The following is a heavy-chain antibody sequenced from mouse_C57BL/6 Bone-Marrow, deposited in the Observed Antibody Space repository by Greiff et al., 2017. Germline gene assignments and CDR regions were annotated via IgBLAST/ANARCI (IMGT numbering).Heavy chain of an antibody. J-gene: IGHJ4*01. Sequence: EVKLLESGPGLAKPSQTLSLTCSVTGYSITSDYWNWIRKFPGNKLEYMGYISYSGSTYYNPSLNSRISITRDTSKNQYYLQLNSVTTEDTATYYCARYRDYYGSSRGYYAMDYWGQGTSVTVSS. CDR3: ARYRDYYGSSRGYYAMDY. D-gene: IGHD1-1*01. V-gene: IGHV3-8*01. CDR1: GYSITSDY. CDR2: ISYSGST.